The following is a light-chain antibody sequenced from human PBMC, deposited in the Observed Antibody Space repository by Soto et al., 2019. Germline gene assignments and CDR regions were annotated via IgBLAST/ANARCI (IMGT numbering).Light chain of an antibody. V-gene: IGKV3-20*01. CDR1: QSVSSSY. J-gene: IGKJ2*01. Sequence: EIVLTQSPGTLSLPPGERATLSCRASQSVSSSYLAWYQQKPGQAPRLLIYGASSRATGIPDRFSGSGSGTDFTLTISRLEPEDFAVYYCQHYGSSPYTFGQGTKLEIK. CDR3: QHYGSSPYT. CDR2: GAS.